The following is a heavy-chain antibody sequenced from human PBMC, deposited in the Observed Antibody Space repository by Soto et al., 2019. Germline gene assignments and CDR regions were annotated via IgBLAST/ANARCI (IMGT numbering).Heavy chain of an antibody. CDR1: GFSFDSPGVG. D-gene: IGHD3-10*01. V-gene: IGHV2-5*02. Sequence: QITLKECGPTQVRPTQTLTLTCSFSGFSFDSPGVGVDWIRQPPGKALEWLASIYWDDDKRYSPSLKNKLTITKDRSKNQVVLIMTDMDPVDTGIYYCEHRHFFITMVQCESPLDVWGEGTMVTGSS. CDR2: IYWDDDK. CDR3: EHRHFFITMVQCESPLDV. J-gene: IGHJ3*01.